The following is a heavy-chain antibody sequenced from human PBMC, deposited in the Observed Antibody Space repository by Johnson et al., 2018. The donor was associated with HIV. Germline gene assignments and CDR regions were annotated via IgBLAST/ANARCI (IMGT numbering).Heavy chain of an antibody. V-gene: IGHV3-7*01. CDR1: GFTFSDAS. Sequence: VLLVESGGGVVQPGRSLRLSCTASGFTFSDASMSWVRQAPGKGLEWVATIKGDGSGQDYVDSVEGRFTISRDYAKNSLYVQMNSLRAEDTAVYYCARLRWGSGDPLHDAFDVWGQGTMVTVSS. J-gene: IGHJ3*01. D-gene: IGHD2-21*01. CDR3: ARLRWGSGDPLHDAFDV. CDR2: IKGDGSGQ.